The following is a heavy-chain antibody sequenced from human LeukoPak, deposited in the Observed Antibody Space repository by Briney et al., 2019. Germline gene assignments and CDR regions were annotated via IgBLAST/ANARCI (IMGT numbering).Heavy chain of an antibody. J-gene: IGHJ6*03. CDR2: ISAYNGNT. Sequence: ASVKVSYKASGYTFTSYGISWVRQAPGQGLEWMGWISAYNGNTNYAQKLQGRVTMTTDTSTGTAYMELRSLRSDDTAVYYCARNTGYYYYMDVWGKGTTVTVSS. CDR3: ARNTGYYYYMDV. CDR1: GYTFTSYG. D-gene: IGHD3-10*01. V-gene: IGHV1-18*01.